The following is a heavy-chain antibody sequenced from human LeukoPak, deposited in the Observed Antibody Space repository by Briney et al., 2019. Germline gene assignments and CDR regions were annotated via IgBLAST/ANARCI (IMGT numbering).Heavy chain of an antibody. CDR3: ARVVGKGYCSSTSCYAMGFDY. D-gene: IGHD2-2*01. Sequence: SETLSLTCTVSGGSISSYYWSWIRQPPGKGLEWIGYIYYSGSTNYNPSLKSRVTISVDTSKNQFSLKLSSVTAADTAVYYCARVVGKGYCSSTSCYAMGFDYWGQGTLVTVSS. CDR1: GGSISSYY. J-gene: IGHJ4*02. CDR2: IYYSGST. V-gene: IGHV4-59*01.